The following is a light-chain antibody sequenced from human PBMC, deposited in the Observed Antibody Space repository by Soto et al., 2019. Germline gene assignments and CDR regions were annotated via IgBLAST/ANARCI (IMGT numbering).Light chain of an antibody. Sequence: QSALTQPPSASGSPGQSVTISCTGSSSDVGEYKYVSWYQHHPGKAPRLIIYEVVQRPSGVPDRFSGSKSGNTASLTVSGLQAADEADYFCKSYAGSNTYVFGSGTKLTVL. CDR1: SSDVGEYKY. J-gene: IGLJ1*01. CDR3: KSYAGSNTYV. CDR2: EVV. V-gene: IGLV2-8*01.